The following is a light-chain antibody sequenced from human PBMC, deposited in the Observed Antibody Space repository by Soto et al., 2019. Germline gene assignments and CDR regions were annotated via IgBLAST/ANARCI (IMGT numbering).Light chain of an antibody. V-gene: IGKV3-20*01. CDR1: QTINSNS. CDR2: GAS. Sequence: IVLTQSPGTLSLSPGERTTLSCRASQTINSNSLAWYQQKPGQAPRLLIYGASSRATGIPDRFSGSGSGTDFTLTISRLEPEDFAVYYCQQYGSSPRITFGQGTRLEIK. J-gene: IGKJ5*01. CDR3: QQYGSSPRIT.